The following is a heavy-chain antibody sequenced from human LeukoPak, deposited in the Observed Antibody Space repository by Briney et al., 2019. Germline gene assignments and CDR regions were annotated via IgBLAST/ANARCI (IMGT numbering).Heavy chain of an antibody. CDR2: IRSDGSST. CDR1: GFTFSSYW. V-gene: IGHV3-74*01. CDR3: ARDGTGSNSGWYIH. D-gene: IGHD6-19*01. Sequence: GGSLRLSCAASGFTFSSYWMHWVRQAPGKGLVWVSLIRSDGSSTTYADSVKGRFTITRDNAQNTLFLQMNSLRAEDTAVYYCARDGTGSNSGWYIHWGQGTLVTVSS. J-gene: IGHJ4*02.